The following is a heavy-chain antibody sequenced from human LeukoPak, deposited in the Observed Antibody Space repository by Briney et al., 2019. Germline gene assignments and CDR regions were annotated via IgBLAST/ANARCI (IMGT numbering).Heavy chain of an antibody. CDR1: GFSISRSS. D-gene: IGHD1-1*01. J-gene: IGHJ4*02. Sequence: GGSLRLSCAASGFSISRSSMNWVRQAPGKGLEWVSYITASSGTIYYGDSVKGRFAISRDNAKNSLYLQMNSLRVEDTAVYYCAKPASASVQRYFDYWGQGTLVTVSS. CDR3: AKPASASVQRYFDY. CDR2: ITASSGTI. V-gene: IGHV3-48*04.